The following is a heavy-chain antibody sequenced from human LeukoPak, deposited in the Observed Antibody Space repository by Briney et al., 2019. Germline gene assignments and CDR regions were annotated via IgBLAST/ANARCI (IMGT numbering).Heavy chain of an antibody. D-gene: IGHD3-22*01. Sequence: ASQTLSLTCAISGDSVSRNSAAWNWIRQSPSRGLEWLGRTYYRSKWYNDYAVSVKSRITINPDTSENQFSLQLNSVTPEDTAVYYCAKDVQLSSNAYYNYFDYWGQGTLVTVSS. CDR3: AKDVQLSSNAYYNYFDY. CDR2: TYYRSKWYN. V-gene: IGHV6-1*01. J-gene: IGHJ4*02. CDR1: GDSVSRNSAA.